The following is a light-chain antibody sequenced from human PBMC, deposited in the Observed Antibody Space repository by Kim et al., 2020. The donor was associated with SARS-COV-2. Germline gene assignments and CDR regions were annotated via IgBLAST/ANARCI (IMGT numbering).Light chain of an antibody. Sequence: KVTISCSGGNSNIGSNSFNWYQQHPGTAPTLIIYKSDQQPSGVPDRFSGSTSGSSASLAISGLQSEDEAHYYWAAWDDSLNGLWVFGGGTQLTVL. J-gene: IGLJ3*02. V-gene: IGLV1-44*01. CDR2: KSD. CDR3: AAWDDSLNGLWV. CDR1: NSNIGSNS.